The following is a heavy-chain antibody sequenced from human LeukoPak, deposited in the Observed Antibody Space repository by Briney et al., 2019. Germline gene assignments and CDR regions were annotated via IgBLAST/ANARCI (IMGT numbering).Heavy chain of an antibody. CDR2: INHSGST. D-gene: IGHD3-9*01. CDR1: GGSFSGYY. Sequence: PSETLSLTCAVYGGSFSGYYWSWIRQPPGKGLEWIGEINHSGSTNYNPSLKSRVTISVDTSKNQFSLKLSSVTAADTAVYYCARVKAYYDILTGQGDYGMDVWGQGTTVTVSS. V-gene: IGHV4-34*01. J-gene: IGHJ6*02. CDR3: ARVKAYYDILTGQGDYGMDV.